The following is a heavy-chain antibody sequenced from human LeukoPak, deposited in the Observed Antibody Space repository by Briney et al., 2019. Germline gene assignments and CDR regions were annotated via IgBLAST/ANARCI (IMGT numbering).Heavy chain of an antibody. J-gene: IGHJ6*03. CDR1: GGTFSSYA. CDR3: ALSIEGYYYMDV. D-gene: IGHD6-6*01. Sequence: SVKVSCKASGGTFSSYAISWVRQAPGQGLEWMGGIIPIFGTANYAQKFQGRVTITADESTSTAYMELSSLRSEDTAVYYCALSIEGYYYMDVWGKGTKVIVSS. CDR2: IIPIFGTA. V-gene: IGHV1-69*13.